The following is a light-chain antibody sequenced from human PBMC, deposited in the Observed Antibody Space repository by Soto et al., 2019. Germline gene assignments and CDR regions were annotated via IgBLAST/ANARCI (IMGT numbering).Light chain of an antibody. Sequence: IQMTQSPSSVSASVGDRVTMTCRASQNINTYLNWYQQRPGKAPNLLVYDASILETGVPSRFSAGGSGTDFTFTIDSLQPDDIATYYCQQYDDPALTFGGGTKV. CDR2: DAS. CDR1: QNINTY. CDR3: QQYDDPALT. J-gene: IGKJ4*01. V-gene: IGKV1-33*01.